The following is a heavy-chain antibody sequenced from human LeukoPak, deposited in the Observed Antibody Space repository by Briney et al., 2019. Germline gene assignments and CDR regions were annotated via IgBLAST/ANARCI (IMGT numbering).Heavy chain of an antibody. CDR1: EFTFRNFA. CDR3: ARDPSKAYYYYGMDV. J-gene: IGHJ6*02. CDR2: ISYDASIE. V-gene: IGHV3-30*04. Sequence: PGGSLRLSCIPFEFTFRNFAMHWVRQAPGKGLEWVAVISYDASIEYYADSVKGRFTISRDNSRSTLYLQMNSLRAEDTAVYYCARDPSKAYYYYGMDVWGQGTTVTVSS.